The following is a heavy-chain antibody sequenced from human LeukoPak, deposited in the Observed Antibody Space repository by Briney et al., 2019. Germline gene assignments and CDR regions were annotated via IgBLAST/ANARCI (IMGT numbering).Heavy chain of an antibody. D-gene: IGHD3-16*01. Sequence: GGSLRLSCVASGFTFSNNVMNWVRQAPGKGLEWVSAIYGRGETTYYADPVKGRFTISRDNSKNTLYLQMNSLRAEDTAVYYCAKTAMIKIIMTTYPKGLNYWGQGTLVTVSS. CDR3: AKTAMIKIIMTTYPKGLNY. CDR1: GFTFSNNV. CDR2: IYGRGETT. V-gene: IGHV3-23*01. J-gene: IGHJ4*02.